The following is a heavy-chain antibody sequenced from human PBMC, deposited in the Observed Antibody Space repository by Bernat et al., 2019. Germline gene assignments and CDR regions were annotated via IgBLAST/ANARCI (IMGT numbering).Heavy chain of an antibody. CDR3: ASLMVRGSNWFDP. V-gene: IGHV3-21*01. CDR1: GFTFSSYS. CDR2: ISSSSSYI. D-gene: IGHD3-10*01. J-gene: IGHJ5*02. Sequence: EVQLVESGRGLVKPGGSLRLSCAASGFTFSSYSMNWVRQAPGKGLEWVSSISSSSSYIYYADSVKGRFTISRDNAKNSLYLQMNSLRAEDTAVYYCASLMVRGSNWFDPWGQGTLVTVSS.